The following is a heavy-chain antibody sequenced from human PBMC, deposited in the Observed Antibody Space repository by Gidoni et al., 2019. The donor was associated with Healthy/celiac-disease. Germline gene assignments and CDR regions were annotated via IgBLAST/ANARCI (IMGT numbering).Heavy chain of an antibody. V-gene: IGHV3-30-3*01. J-gene: IGHJ5*02. Sequence: QVQLVESGGGVVQPGSSLRLPCAASGFTFSSYSMPWVRPVPGKGTEWGAVISYDGSNKYYADSVKGRFTISRDNSKNTLYLQMNSLRAEDTAVYYCAREKGYCSSTSCYTEWFDPWGQGTLVTVSS. CDR2: ISYDGSNK. CDR3: AREKGYCSSTSCYTEWFDP. CDR1: GFTFSSYS. D-gene: IGHD2-2*02.